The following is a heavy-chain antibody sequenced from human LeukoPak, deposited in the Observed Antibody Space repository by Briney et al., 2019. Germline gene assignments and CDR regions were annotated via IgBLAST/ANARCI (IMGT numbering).Heavy chain of an antibody. Sequence: PGGSLRLSCAASGFTFSSYAMSWVRQAPGKGLEWVSTMSGSGGSTYYADSVKGRFIISRDNAKNTLYLQMNSLRAEDTAVYYCARAEYYYDSGGFYYGGYYYYMDVWGKGTTVTISS. V-gene: IGHV3-23*01. CDR2: MSGSGGST. J-gene: IGHJ6*03. CDR3: ARAEYYYDSGGFYYGGYYYYMDV. D-gene: IGHD3-22*01. CDR1: GFTFSSYA.